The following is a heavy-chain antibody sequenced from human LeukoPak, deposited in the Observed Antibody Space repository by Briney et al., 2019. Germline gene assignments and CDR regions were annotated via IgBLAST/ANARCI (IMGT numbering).Heavy chain of an antibody. CDR2: ISAYKGNT. D-gene: IGHD2/OR15-2a*01. J-gene: IGHJ4*02. CDR3: ATFLSGGLSH. Sequence: ASVKVSCKTSGYRFTGYYMHWVRQAPGQGLEWMGWISAYKGNTNYAQKLQGRVTMTTDTSTSTAYMELRSLRSDDTAVYYCATFLSGGLSHWGQGTLVTVSS. CDR1: GYRFTGYY. V-gene: IGHV1-18*04.